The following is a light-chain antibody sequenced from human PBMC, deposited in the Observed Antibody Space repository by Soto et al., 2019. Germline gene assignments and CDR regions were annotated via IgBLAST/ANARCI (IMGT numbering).Light chain of an antibody. J-gene: IGKJ2*01. CDR2: GAS. CDR1: QSVSSSY. Sequence: EIVLTQSPGTLSLSPGERATLSCRASQSVSSSYLAWYQQKPGQAPMLLIYGASSRATGIPDRFSGSGSGTDLTLTISRLEPEDFAVYYCPQYGSSPPYTFGQGTKLEIK. CDR3: PQYGSSPPYT. V-gene: IGKV3-20*01.